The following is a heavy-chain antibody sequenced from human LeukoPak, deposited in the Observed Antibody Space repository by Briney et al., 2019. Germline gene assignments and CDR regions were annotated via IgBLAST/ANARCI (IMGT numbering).Heavy chain of an antibody. Sequence: SETLSLTCTVSGGSISSYYWSWIRQPPGKGLEWIGYIYYSGSTNYNPSLKSRVTMSVDTSKNQFSLKLTSVTAADTAVYYCARATRYSSGWYFDYWGQGTLVTVSS. CDR3: ARATRYSSGWYFDY. CDR2: IYYSGST. CDR1: GGSISSYY. V-gene: IGHV4-59*12. D-gene: IGHD6-19*01. J-gene: IGHJ4*02.